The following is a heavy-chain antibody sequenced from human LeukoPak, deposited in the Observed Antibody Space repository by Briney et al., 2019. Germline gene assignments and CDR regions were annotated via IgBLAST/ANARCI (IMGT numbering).Heavy chain of an antibody. V-gene: IGHV1-69*01. CDR3: ARGGPAGVDY. J-gene: IGHJ4*02. D-gene: IGHD3-3*01. Sequence: GSSVKVSCKASGGTFSSYTITWVRQAPGQGLEWMGGIIPIFGTANYAQKFQGRVTITADESTSTAYMELSSVRSKDTAVYYCARGGPAGVDYWGQGTLVTVSS. CDR1: GGTFSSYT. CDR2: IIPIFGTA.